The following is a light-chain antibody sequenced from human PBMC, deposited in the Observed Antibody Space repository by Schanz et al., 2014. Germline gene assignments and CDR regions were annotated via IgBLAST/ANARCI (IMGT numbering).Light chain of an antibody. CDR2: LNSDGSH. J-gene: IGLJ2*01. V-gene: IGLV4-69*01. Sequence: QLVLTQSPSASASLGASVKLTCTLSSGHSNYAIAWHQQQPEKGPRFLMNLNSDGSHTKGDGIPDRFSGSSSGAERYVTISSLQSEDEADYYCQTWGTGIVLFGGGTKLTVL. CDR3: QTWGTGIVL. CDR1: SGHSNYA.